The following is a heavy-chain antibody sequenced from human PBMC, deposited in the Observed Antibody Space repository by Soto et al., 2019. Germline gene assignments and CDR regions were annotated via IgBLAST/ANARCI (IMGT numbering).Heavy chain of an antibody. CDR3: ARETGIAAAGTWGGFDY. D-gene: IGHD6-13*01. V-gene: IGHV3-21*01. CDR2: ISSSSSYI. Sequence: GGSLRLSCAASGFTFSSYSMNWVRQAPGKGLEWVSSISSSSSYIYYADSVKGRFTISRDNAKNSLYLQMNSLRAEDTAVYYCARETGIAAAGTWGGFDYWGQGTLVTVSS. J-gene: IGHJ4*02. CDR1: GFTFSSYS.